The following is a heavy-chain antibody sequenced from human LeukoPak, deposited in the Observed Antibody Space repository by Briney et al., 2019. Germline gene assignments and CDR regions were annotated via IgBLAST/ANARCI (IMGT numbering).Heavy chain of an antibody. CDR3: ARQPYYYDNSGYWFDY. J-gene: IGHJ4*02. D-gene: IGHD3-22*01. V-gene: IGHV4-39*01. CDR2: IYYSGST. Sequence: SETLSLTCTVSGGSISSSSYYWGWIRQPPGKGLEWIGSIYYSGSTYYNPSLKSRVTISVDTSKNQFSLKLSSVTAADTAVYYCARQPYYYDNSGYWFDYWGQGTLVTVSS. CDR1: GGSISSSSYY.